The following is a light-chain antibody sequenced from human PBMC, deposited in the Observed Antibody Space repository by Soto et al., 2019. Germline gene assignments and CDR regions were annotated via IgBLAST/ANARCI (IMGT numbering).Light chain of an antibody. V-gene: IGLV2-14*03. Sequence: QSALTQPASVSGSPGQSITISCTGTSSDVGGYTYVSWYQSHPGKAPKLIIYDVFSRPSGVSNRFSGSKSGDTASLTISGLQAEDEADYYCSSYTSSKTHVFGSGTKLTVL. CDR3: SSYTSSKTHV. J-gene: IGLJ1*01. CDR1: SSDVGGYTY. CDR2: DVF.